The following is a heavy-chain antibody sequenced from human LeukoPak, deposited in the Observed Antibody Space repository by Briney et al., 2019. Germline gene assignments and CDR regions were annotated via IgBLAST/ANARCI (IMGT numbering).Heavy chain of an antibody. CDR2: IYHSGST. D-gene: IGHD4-17*01. CDR1: GDSMGTYY. Sequence: SETLSLTCTVTGDSMGTYYWSFIRQPPGKGLEWIGYIYHSGSTYYNPSLKSRVTISVDRSKNQFSLKLSSVTAADTAVYYCARGVGTVTTRGRWFDPWGQGTLVTVSS. J-gene: IGHJ5*02. V-gene: IGHV4-30-2*01. CDR3: ARGVGTVTTRGRWFDP.